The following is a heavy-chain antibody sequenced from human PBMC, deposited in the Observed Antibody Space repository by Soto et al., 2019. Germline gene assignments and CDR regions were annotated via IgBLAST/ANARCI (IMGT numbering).Heavy chain of an antibody. CDR3: ARASAASGTPTNWFDP. D-gene: IGHD2-15*01. J-gene: IGHJ5*02. CDR1: GGSVPGFY. CDR2: INHGGST. V-gene: IGHV4-34*01. Sequence: QVQLQQWGAGLLKPSEPLSLTCGVTGGSVPGFYWAWIRQPPGDGLEWIGAINHGGSTNYTPYLPDRVTISLDTSNKHFSLQLTSVTAADTAIYYCARASAASGTPTNWFDPWGQGTLVIVSS.